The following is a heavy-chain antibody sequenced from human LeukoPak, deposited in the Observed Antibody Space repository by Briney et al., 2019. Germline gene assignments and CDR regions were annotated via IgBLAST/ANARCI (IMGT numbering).Heavy chain of an antibody. V-gene: IGHV4-4*02. J-gene: IGHJ4*02. Sequence: SETLSLTCAVSGGSISSSNWWSWVRQPPGQGLEWIGEIYHSGSTNYNPSLKSRVTISVDTSKNQFSLKLSSVTAADTAVYYCARGQSTGDRRTDYWGQGTLVTVSS. CDR1: GGSISSSNW. D-gene: IGHD7-27*01. CDR3: ARGQSTGDRRTDY. CDR2: IYHSGST.